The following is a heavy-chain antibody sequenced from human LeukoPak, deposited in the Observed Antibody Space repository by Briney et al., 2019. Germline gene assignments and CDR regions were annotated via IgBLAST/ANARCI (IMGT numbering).Heavy chain of an antibody. CDR2: IIPIFVTA. CDR1: GYTFTHYY. D-gene: IGHD6-19*01. V-gene: IGHV1-69*05. Sequence: GASVKVSCKASGYTFTHYYMHWVRQAPGQGLEWMGRIIPIFVTANYAQKIQGRVTITTDESKSTAYMELSSLRSEDTAVYYCARDNPPALYSSGWYGNQGDYWGQGTLVTVSS. CDR3: ARDNPPALYSSGWYGNQGDY. J-gene: IGHJ4*02.